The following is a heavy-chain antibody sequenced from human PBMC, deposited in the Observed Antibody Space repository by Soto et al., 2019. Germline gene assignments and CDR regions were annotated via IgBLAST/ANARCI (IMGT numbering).Heavy chain of an antibody. CDR3: AIDADYYDSSGYDPAFDI. CDR1: GYTFTSYG. Sequence: GASVKVSCKASGYTFTSYGISWVRQAPGQGIEWMRWISAYNGNTNYAQKLQGRVTMTTDTSTSTAYMELRSLRSDDTAVYYCAIDADYYDSSGYDPAFDIWGQGTMVTVSS. V-gene: IGHV1-18*01. D-gene: IGHD3-22*01. CDR2: ISAYNGNT. J-gene: IGHJ3*02.